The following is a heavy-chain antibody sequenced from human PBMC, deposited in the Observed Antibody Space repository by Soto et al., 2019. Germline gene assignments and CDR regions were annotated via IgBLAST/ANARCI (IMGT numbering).Heavy chain of an antibody. J-gene: IGHJ5*02. V-gene: IGHV1-3*01. Sequence: ASVKVSCTASGYTFTNYPTHWVRQAPGQRPEWMGWINVGTGYTKYSQKFQGRVTITGDTSASTAYMELSSLRSEDTAVYYCARDRYNGDSDWFDPWGQGTLVTVSS. CDR1: GYTFTNYP. D-gene: IGHD4-17*01. CDR2: INVGTGYT. CDR3: ARDRYNGDSDWFDP.